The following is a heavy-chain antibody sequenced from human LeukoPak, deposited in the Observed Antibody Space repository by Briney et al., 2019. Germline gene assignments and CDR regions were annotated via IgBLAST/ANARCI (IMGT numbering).Heavy chain of an antibody. Sequence: SSETLSPTCTVSGGSIISYFWSWRRQPAGKGLEWIGRIYTSGSTNYNPSLKSRVTMSVDTSKNQFSLKLSSVTAADTAVYYCASFSGWYANTFDIWGQGTMVTVSS. CDR2: IYTSGST. D-gene: IGHD6-19*01. J-gene: IGHJ3*02. CDR1: GGSIISYF. V-gene: IGHV4-4*07. CDR3: ASFSGWYANTFDI.